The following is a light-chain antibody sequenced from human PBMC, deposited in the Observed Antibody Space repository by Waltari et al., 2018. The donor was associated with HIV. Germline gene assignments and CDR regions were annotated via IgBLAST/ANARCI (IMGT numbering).Light chain of an antibody. V-gene: IGLV3-21*04. Sequence: SYVLTQTPSVSVAPGETARITCVGNNIGIKSVHWYQQRPGQAPVLVIYYDRDRPSGIPERFSGSNSGNTATLTISSVEAGDEADYYCQVWDNSGDHVVFGGGTKLTVL. J-gene: IGLJ2*01. CDR2: YDR. CDR3: QVWDNSGDHVV. CDR1: NIGIKS.